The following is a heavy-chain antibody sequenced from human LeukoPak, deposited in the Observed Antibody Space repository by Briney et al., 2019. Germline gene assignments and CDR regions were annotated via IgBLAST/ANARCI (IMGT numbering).Heavy chain of an antibody. CDR3: AREGGRFGELLVPGYYYYYIDV. CDR1: GFTFSSYS. CDR2: ISSSSSYI. J-gene: IGHJ6*03. V-gene: IGHV3-21*01. Sequence: GGSLRHSCAASGFTFSSYSMNWVRQAPGKGLEWVSSISSSSSYIYYADSVKGRFTISRDNAKNSLYLQMNSLRAEDTAVYYCAREGGRFGELLVPGYYYYYIDVWGKGTTVTVSS. D-gene: IGHD3-10*01.